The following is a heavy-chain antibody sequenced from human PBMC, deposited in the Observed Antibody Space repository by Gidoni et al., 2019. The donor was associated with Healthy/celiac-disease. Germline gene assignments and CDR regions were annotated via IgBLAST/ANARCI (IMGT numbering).Heavy chain of an antibody. J-gene: IGHJ6*02. V-gene: IGHV1-69*04. CDR1: GGPFSSDA. D-gene: IGHD2-2*01. Sequence: QVQLVQSGAEVKKPGSSVKVSCKASGGPFSSDAISWVRQAPGQGLEWMGRIIPIRGIANYAQKFQGRVTITADKSTSTAYMELSSLRSEDTAVYYCASFRVGYCSSTSCYSYYYYGMDVWGQGTTVTVSS. CDR3: ASFRVGYCSSTSCYSYYYYGMDV. CDR2: IIPIRGIA.